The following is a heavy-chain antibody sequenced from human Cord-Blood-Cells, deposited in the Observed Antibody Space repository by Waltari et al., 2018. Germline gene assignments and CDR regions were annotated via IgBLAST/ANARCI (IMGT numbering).Heavy chain of an antibody. CDR1: GGSISSSSYY. J-gene: IGHJ3*02. CDR3: ARHRKSDAFDI. CDR2: IYDSGST. Sequence: QLQLQESGPGLVKPSETLSLTCTVSGGSISSSSYYWGWIRQPPGKGLEWIGSIYDSGSTYYNPSLKRRVTISVDTSKTQFSLKLSSVTAADTAVYYCARHRKSDAFDIWGQGTMVTVSS. V-gene: IGHV4-39*07.